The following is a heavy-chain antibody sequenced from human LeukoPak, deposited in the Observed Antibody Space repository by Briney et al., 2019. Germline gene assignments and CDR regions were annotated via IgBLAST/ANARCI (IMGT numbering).Heavy chain of an antibody. CDR1: GYTFTGYY. Sequence: GASVKVSCKASGYTFTGYYMHWVRQAPGQGLEWMGRINPNRGGTNYAQEFQGRVTMTRDTSISTAYMELSRLRSDDTAVYYCARMVRGQEDYWGQGTLVTVSS. CDR2: INPNRGGT. J-gene: IGHJ4*02. CDR3: ARMVRGQEDY. D-gene: IGHD3-10*01. V-gene: IGHV1-2*06.